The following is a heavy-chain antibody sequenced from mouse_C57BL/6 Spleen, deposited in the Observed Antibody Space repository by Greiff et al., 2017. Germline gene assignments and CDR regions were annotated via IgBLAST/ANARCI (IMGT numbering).Heavy chain of an antibody. CDR1: GYTFTSYG. J-gene: IGHJ3*01. D-gene: IGHD1-1*01. V-gene: IGHV1-81*01. Sequence: QVQLQQSGAELARPGDSVKLSCKASGYTFTSYGISWVKQRTGQGLAWIGEIYPRSGNTYYNEKFKGKATLTADKSSSTAYMELRSLTSEDSAVYFCARGNYYGSSGAYWGQGTLVTVSA. CDR3: ARGNYYGSSGAY. CDR2: IYPRSGNT.